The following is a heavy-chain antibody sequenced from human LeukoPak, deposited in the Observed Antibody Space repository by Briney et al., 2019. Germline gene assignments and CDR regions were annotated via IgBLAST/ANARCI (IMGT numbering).Heavy chain of an antibody. D-gene: IGHD2-2*01. V-gene: IGHV4-34*01. J-gene: IGHJ4*02. CDR2: INHSGST. CDR1: GGSFSNYH. CDR3: ARRGGFRSSSISCYKH. Sequence: SETLSLTCAVYGGSFSNYHWSWIRQPPGQGLEWIGEINHSGSTNYNPSLKSRVTISVDTSKNQFSLKLTSVTAADTAVYYCARRGGFRSSSISCYKHWGQGTLVTVSS.